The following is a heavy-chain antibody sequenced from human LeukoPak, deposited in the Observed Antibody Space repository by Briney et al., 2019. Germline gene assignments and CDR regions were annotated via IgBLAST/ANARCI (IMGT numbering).Heavy chain of an antibody. V-gene: IGHV4-39*07. J-gene: IGHJ4*02. D-gene: IGHD6-19*01. CDR2: IYYSGST. CDR3: ARASSGWYGGGYYFDY. Sequence: SETLSLTCTVSGGSISSSSYYWGWIRQPPGKGLEWIGSIYYSGSTYYNPSLKSRVTISVDTSKNQFSLKLSSVTAADTAVYYCARASSGWYGGGYYFDYWGQGTLVTASS. CDR1: GGSISSSSYY.